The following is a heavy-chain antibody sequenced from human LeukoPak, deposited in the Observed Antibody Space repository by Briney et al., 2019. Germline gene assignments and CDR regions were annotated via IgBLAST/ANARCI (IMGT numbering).Heavy chain of an antibody. CDR1: GFTVSSNY. J-gene: IGHJ4*02. CDR3: ANRGQQLVLPLRSTDY. D-gene: IGHD6-13*01. CDR2: IYSGGST. Sequence: GGSLRLSCAASGFTVSSNYMSWVRQAPGKGLEWVSVIYSGGSTYYADSVKGRFTISRDNSKNTLYLQMNSLRAEDTAVYYCANRGQQLVLPLRSTDYWGQGTLVTVSS. V-gene: IGHV3-53*01.